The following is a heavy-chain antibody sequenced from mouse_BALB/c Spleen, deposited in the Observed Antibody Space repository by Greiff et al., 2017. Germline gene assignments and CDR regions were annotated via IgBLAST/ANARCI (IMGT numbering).Heavy chain of an antibody. CDR1: GYSITSDYA. Sequence: EVKLLESGPGLVKPSQSLSLTCTVTGYSITSDYAWNWIRQFPGNKLEWMGYISYSGSTSYNPSLKSRISITRDTSKNQFFLQLNSVTTEDTATYYCARSIYYGNYYYAMDYWGQGTSVTVSS. V-gene: IGHV3-2*02. CDR2: ISYSGST. D-gene: IGHD2-1*01. CDR3: ARSIYYGNYYYAMDY. J-gene: IGHJ4*01.